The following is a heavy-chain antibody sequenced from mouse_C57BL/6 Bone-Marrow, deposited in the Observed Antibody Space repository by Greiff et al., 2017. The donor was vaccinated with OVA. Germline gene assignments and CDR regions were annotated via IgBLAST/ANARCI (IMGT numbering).Heavy chain of an antibody. CDR2: IRSKSSNDAT. Sequence: EVKLMESGGGLVQPKGSLKLSCAASGFTFNTYAMHWVRQAPGKGLEWVARIRSKSSNDATYYADSVKDRFTISRDDSQSMLYLQMNNLKTEDTAMYYCVRDDYYGAYWGQGTLVTVSA. J-gene: IGHJ3*01. CDR1: GFTFNTYA. D-gene: IGHD1-1*01. CDR3: VRDDYYGAY. V-gene: IGHV10-3*01.